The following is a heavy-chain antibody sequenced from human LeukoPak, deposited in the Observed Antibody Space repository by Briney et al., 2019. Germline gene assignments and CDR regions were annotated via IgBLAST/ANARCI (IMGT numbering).Heavy chain of an antibody. CDR2: ISPYNGNT. D-gene: IGHD6-13*01. V-gene: IGHV1-18*01. Sequence: ASVKVSCKASGYAFTNYVISWVRQAPGQGLEWMGWISPYNGNTDYAEKLQDRVTMTADTSTSAVYMELQSLRSDDTAVYYCARGGIAAAGTSPYWGQGTLVTVSS. CDR1: GYAFTNYV. J-gene: IGHJ4*02. CDR3: ARGGIAAAGTSPY.